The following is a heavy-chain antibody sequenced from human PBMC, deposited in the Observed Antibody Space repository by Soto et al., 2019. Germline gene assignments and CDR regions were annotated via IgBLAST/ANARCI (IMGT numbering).Heavy chain of an antibody. CDR2: ISYGGST. V-gene: IGHV4-39*02. CDR1: GGSIISSSYY. J-gene: IGHJ4*02. CDR3: EREYRSFDY. D-gene: IGHD1-26*01. Sequence: SETLSLTCTVSGGSIISSSYYWAWIRQPPGKGLEWIGTISYGGSTSYNPSLKSRVTISVDTSKDQFSLRLTSVTATDSSVYYCEREYRSFDYWGQGTLVTVSS.